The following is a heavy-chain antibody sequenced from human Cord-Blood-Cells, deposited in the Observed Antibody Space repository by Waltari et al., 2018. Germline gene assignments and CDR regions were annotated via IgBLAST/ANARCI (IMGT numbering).Heavy chain of an antibody. D-gene: IGHD7-27*01. V-gene: IGHV4-38-2*01. J-gene: IGHJ4*02. CDR1: GYSISSGYY. CDR3: ASPRGPGDRFDY. CDR2: SYQIGGT. Sequence: QVQLQESGPGLVKPSETLSLTCAVSGYSISSGYYWGWIRQPPGKGLEWIGSSYQIGGTYYNPSLKSRVTISVDASKNQFSLKLSSVTAADTAVYYCASPRGPGDRFDYWGQGTLVTVSS.